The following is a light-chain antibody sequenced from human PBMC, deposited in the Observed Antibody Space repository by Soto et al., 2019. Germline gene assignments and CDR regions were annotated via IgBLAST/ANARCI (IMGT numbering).Light chain of an antibody. J-gene: IGLJ2*01. V-gene: IGLV3-21*04. Sequence: SYELTQPLSVSVAPGKTARITCGGNNIGSKSVHWYQQKPGQAPVQVIYYDADRPSGIPERFSGSNSGDTATLTISRVEAGDEADYHCLAWDSSTDYVVFGGGTKLTVL. CDR2: YDA. CDR3: LAWDSSTDYVV. CDR1: NIGSKS.